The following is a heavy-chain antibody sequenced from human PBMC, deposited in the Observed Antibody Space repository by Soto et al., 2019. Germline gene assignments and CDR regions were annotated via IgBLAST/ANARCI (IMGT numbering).Heavy chain of an antibody. J-gene: IGHJ6*02. D-gene: IGHD4-17*01. CDR2: IWYDGSNK. CDR1: GFPFSRYG. V-gene: IGHV3-33*01. CDR3: ARNHDDYVAGGMDV. Sequence: VLLVESGGVVVQPGRSLRLSCAASGFPFSRYGMHWVRQAPGKGLEWVAGIWYDGSNKYYADSVKGRFPISRDNSKNTLYLQMNSLRAEETAVYYCARNHDDYVAGGMDVWGQGTTVTVAS.